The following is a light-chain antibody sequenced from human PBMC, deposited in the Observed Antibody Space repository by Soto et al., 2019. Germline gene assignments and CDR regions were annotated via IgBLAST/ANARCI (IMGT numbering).Light chain of an antibody. V-gene: IGKV3-20*01. Sequence: EIVMTQSPVTLSLSPGEIATLSCRTSQSVSSSYLAWYQQKPGQAPRLLICAASSRATGIPDRFSGSGSGTDFSLTISRLEPEDFAVYYCQQYGSSPITFGQGTRLEIK. CDR3: QQYGSSPIT. J-gene: IGKJ5*01. CDR1: QSVSSSY. CDR2: AAS.